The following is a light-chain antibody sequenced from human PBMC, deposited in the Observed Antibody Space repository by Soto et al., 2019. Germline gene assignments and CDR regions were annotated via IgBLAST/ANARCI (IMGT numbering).Light chain of an antibody. CDR3: HRTGGSLTWT. J-gene: IGKJ1*01. Sequence: DIQLTQSPSSLSASVGDSVTITCRASQSIAYRLNWYQQKPGKAPKVLIYDTSNLQSGVPPRFSGSGSGTDVALTISSLQPEDFATYYCHRTGGSLTWTFGQGTRVEAK. CDR2: DTS. CDR1: QSIAYR. V-gene: IGKV1-39*01.